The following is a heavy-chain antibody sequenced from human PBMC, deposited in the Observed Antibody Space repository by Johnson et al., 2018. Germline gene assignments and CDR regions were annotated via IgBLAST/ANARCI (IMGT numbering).Heavy chain of an antibody. Sequence: VRQAPGKGLEWVAVISYDGSNKYYADSVKGRFTISRDNSKNTLYLQMNSLRAEDTAVYYCASLSAGAFDIWGQGTTVTVSS. J-gene: IGHJ3*02. D-gene: IGHD3-3*02. V-gene: IGHV3-30*03. CDR2: ISYDGSNK. CDR3: ASLSAGAFDI.